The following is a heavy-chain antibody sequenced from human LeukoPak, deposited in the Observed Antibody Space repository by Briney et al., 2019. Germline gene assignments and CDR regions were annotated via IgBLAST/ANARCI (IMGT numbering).Heavy chain of an antibody. Sequence: GESLKISCKGSGYSFTSYWIGWVRQMPGKGLEWMGIIYPGDSDTRYSPSFQGQVSISADKSISTAYLQWSSLKASDTAMYYCARLLLPRAEYFQHWGQGTLVTVSS. V-gene: IGHV5-51*01. CDR1: GYSFTSYW. J-gene: IGHJ1*01. CDR3: ARLLLPRAEYFQH. D-gene: IGHD3-22*01. CDR2: IYPGDSDT.